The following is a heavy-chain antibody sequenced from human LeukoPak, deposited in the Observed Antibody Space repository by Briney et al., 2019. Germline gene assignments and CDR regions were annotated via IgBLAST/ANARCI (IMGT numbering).Heavy chain of an antibody. V-gene: IGHV4-31*03. D-gene: IGHD3-9*01. CDR1: GGSISSGGYY. CDR2: IYYSGST. Sequence: SQTLSLTCTVSGGSISSGGYYWSWIRQHPGKGLEWIGYIYYSGSTYYNPSLKSRVSISVDTSKNQFSLKLSSVTAADTAVYYCARGDFDWSTHKFDPWGQGTLVTVSS. J-gene: IGHJ5*02. CDR3: ARGDFDWSTHKFDP.